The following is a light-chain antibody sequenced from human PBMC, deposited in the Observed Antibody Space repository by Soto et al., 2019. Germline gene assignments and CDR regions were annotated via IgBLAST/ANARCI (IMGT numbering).Light chain of an antibody. Sequence: EVVLTQSPGTLSLSPGERATLSCRTSQAVSSSFLAWYQQKPGQAPRLLMFDASNRATDIPDRFSGSGSGTDFTLTISRLEPEDFAVYYCQRYGSSSTFGQGTRLEIK. CDR2: DAS. J-gene: IGKJ5*01. CDR3: QRYGSSST. V-gene: IGKV3-20*01. CDR1: QAVSSSF.